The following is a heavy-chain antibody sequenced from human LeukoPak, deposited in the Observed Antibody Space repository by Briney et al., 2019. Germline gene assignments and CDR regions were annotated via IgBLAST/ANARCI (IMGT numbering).Heavy chain of an antibody. CDR1: GFTFNTYA. Sequence: GGSLRLSCAASGFTFNTYAMHWVRQAPGKGLECVSILYSGGMTYYADSVKGRFTISTDTSKNTVNLQMNSLRAEDTAIYYCARMFGGNYYGYYFDYWGQGSMLTVSS. V-gene: IGHV3-53*01. D-gene: IGHD1-26*01. J-gene: IGHJ4*02. CDR3: ARMFGGNYYGYYFDY. CDR2: LYSGGMT.